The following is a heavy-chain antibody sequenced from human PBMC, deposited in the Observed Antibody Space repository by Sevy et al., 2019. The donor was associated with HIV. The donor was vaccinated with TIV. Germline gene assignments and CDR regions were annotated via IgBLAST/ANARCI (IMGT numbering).Heavy chain of an antibody. J-gene: IGHJ4*02. CDR1: GFTFSSYA. V-gene: IGHV3-23*01. CDR3: AKLRYYYDSSGTILLFDY. Sequence: GGSLRLSCAASGFTFSSYAMSWVRQAPGKGLEWVSAISGSGGSTYYADFVKGRFTNSRDNSKKTLYLQMNSLRAEDTAIYYCAKLRYYYDSSGTILLFDYWGQGTLVTVSS. D-gene: IGHD3-22*01. CDR2: ISGSGGST.